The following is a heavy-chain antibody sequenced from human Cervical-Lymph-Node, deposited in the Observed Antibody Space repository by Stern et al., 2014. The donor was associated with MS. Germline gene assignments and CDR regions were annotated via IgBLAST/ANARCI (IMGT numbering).Heavy chain of an antibody. Sequence: VQLVESGGGVVQPGRSLRLSCVASGFSLNVYAMHWVRPAPGKGLEWVALMPFDKYDFYVDSVKGRFTISRDNSKNAVYLQMNSLKFEDTGVYYCARHLAAIGRSYGLDVWGQGTTVTVSS. D-gene: IGHD5-12*01. CDR3: ARHLAAIGRSYGLDV. J-gene: IGHJ6*02. CDR2: MPFDKYD. CDR1: GFSLNVYA. V-gene: IGHV3-30*04.